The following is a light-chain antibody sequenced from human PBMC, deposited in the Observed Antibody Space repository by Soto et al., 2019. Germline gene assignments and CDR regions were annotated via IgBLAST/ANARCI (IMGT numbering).Light chain of an antibody. V-gene: IGKV1-39*01. CDR1: QSISND. Sequence: DIQMTQSPSSLSASVGDRVTITCRASQSISNDLYWYQQKPGKAPKLLIYAASNLQGGVPSRFSGSGSGTDFTLTISSLQPEDFATYYCQQSYSTPLTFGGGTKVDIK. CDR3: QQSYSTPLT. J-gene: IGKJ4*01. CDR2: AAS.